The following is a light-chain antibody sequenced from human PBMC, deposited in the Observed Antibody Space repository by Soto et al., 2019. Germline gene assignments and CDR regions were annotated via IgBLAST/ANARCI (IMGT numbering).Light chain of an antibody. V-gene: IGKV1-5*03. J-gene: IGKJ1*01. CDR2: KAS. Sequence: DIQMTQSPSTLSGSVGDRVTITCRASQTISSWLAWYQQKPGKAPKLLIYKASTLKSGVPSRFSGSGSGTEFTLTISSLQPDDFATYYCQQYSTYATFGQGTKVDIK. CDR3: QQYSTYAT. CDR1: QTISSW.